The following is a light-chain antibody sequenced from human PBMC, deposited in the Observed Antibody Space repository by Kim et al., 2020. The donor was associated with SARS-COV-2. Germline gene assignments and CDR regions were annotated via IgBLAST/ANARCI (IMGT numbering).Light chain of an antibody. CDR2: LKSDGSH. CDR3: QAWGTGINWV. CDR1: SGDSSYA. Sequence: SIQLTCTLSSGDSSYAIEWHQQQPEKGARYLMKLKSDGSHSKGDGIPDRFSGSSAGAERYLTISSLQSEDEADYYCQAWGTGINWVFGGGTQLTVL. J-gene: IGLJ3*02. V-gene: IGLV4-69*01.